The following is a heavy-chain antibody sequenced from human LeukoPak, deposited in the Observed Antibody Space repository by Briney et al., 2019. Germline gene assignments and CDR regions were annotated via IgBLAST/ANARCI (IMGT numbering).Heavy chain of an antibody. CDR3: ARERRGSYYLNGFDP. D-gene: IGHD1-26*01. J-gene: IGHJ5*02. V-gene: IGHV1-18*01. Sequence: ASVKVSCKASGYTFTSYGISWVRQAPGQGLEWMGWISAYNGNTNYAQKLQGRVTMTTDTSTSTAYMELRSLRSDDTAVYYCARERRGSYYLNGFDPWGQGTLVTVSS. CDR2: ISAYNGNT. CDR1: GYTFTSYG.